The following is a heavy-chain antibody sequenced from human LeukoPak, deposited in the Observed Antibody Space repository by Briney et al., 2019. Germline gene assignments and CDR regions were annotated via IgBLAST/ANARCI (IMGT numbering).Heavy chain of an antibody. CDR1: GGSIRSHY. CDR3: ARRVVVVTANDKSDAFDV. J-gene: IGHJ3*01. D-gene: IGHD2-21*02. CDR2: IYYTGSS. V-gene: IGHV4-59*11. Sequence: SETLSLTCTVSGGSIRSHYWSWIRQPPGKGLEWIGYIYYTGSSNYNPSLKSRVSISLDTSKNQFSLKLSSVTAADTAVYYCARRVVVVTANDKSDAFDVWGQGTVVTVSS.